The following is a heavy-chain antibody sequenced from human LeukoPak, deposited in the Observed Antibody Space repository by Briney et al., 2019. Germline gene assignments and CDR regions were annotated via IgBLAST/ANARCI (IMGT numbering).Heavy chain of an antibody. D-gene: IGHD3-3*01. CDR2: IYYSGST. J-gene: IGHJ5*02. Sequence: SQTLSLTCTVSGGSISSYYWSWIRQPPAKGLEWIGYIYYSGSTNYNPSLKSRVTISVDTSKNQFSLKLSSVTAADTAVYYCARRSDFWSGYYKGFGFDPWGQGTLVTVSS. CDR1: GGSISSYY. V-gene: IGHV4-59*08. CDR3: ARRSDFWSGYYKGFGFDP.